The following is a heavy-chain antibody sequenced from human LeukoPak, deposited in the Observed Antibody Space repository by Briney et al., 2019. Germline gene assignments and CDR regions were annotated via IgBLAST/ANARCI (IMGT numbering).Heavy chain of an antibody. V-gene: IGHV5-51*01. CDR3: ARQTSGSYYRGSYYYYMDV. Sequence: GESLKISCKGSGYSLTSYWIGWVRQMPGKGLEWMGIIYPGDSDTRYSPSFQGQVTISADKSISTAYLQWSSLKASDTAMYYCARQTSGSYYRGSYYYYMDVWGKGTTVTISS. CDR2: IYPGDSDT. J-gene: IGHJ6*03. D-gene: IGHD1-26*01. CDR1: GYSLTSYW.